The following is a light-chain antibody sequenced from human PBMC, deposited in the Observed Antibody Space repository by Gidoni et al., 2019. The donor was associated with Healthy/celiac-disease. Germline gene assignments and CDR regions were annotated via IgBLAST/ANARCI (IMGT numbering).Light chain of an antibody. J-gene: IGKJ4*01. V-gene: IGKV3-20*01. CDR1: QSVSSSY. Sequence: EIVLTQSPGTLSLSPGERATLSCRASQSVSSSYLAWYQQKPGQAPRLLIYGASSRATGIPDRFSGSGSGKDFTLTISRLEPEDFAVYYGQQYGSSPEVTFGGGTKVEIK. CDR3: QQYGSSPEVT. CDR2: GAS.